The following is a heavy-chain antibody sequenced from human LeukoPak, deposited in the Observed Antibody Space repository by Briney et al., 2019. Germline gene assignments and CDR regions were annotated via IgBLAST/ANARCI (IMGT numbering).Heavy chain of an antibody. CDR2: IYTSGST. D-gene: IGHD3-10*01. CDR3: AREGTGSYLYYFDY. Sequence: SETLSLICTVSGGSISSYYWSWIRQPAGKGLEWIGRIYTSGSTNYNPSLKSRVTMSVDTSKNQFSLKLSSVTAADTAVYYCAREGTGSYLYYFDYWGQGTLVTVSS. J-gene: IGHJ4*02. CDR1: GGSISSYY. V-gene: IGHV4-4*07.